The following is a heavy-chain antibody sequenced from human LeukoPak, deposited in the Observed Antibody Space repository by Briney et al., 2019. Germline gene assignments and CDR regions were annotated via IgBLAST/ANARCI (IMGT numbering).Heavy chain of an antibody. CDR2: MNHNSGYT. CDR1: GYIFSGND. CDR3: ARGPFGSGSFLDY. V-gene: IGHV1-8*01. Sequence: ASVKVSCKACGYIFSGNDINWVRQAAGQGLEWMGWMNHNSGYTGYTQKFQRSVAMTRSTSITTAYMELSSLRSEDTAVYYCARGPFGSGSFLDYWGQGTLVTVSS. J-gene: IGHJ4*02. D-gene: IGHD3-10*01.